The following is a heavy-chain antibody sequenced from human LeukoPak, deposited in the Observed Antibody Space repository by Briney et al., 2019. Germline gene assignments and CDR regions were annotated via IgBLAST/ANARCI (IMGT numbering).Heavy chain of an antibody. CDR3: AKCMSGTGVCLNFDS. V-gene: IGHV3-23*01. CDR1: GFTFSTYA. J-gene: IGHJ4*02. Sequence: GSLRLPCEASGFTFSTYAMSWVRQPPGKGLQWVSGISGSDSGTYYTDSVKGRFTLSRDNSKTTVYLEIDNLRAEDTAVYYCAKCMSGTGVCLNFDSWGQGILVTVSS. D-gene: IGHD2-8*02. CDR2: ISGSDSGT.